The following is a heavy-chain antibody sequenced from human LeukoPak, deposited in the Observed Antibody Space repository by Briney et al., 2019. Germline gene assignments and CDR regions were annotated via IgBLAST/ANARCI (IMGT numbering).Heavy chain of an antibody. CDR3: ARGESGGYVYYFDY. D-gene: IGHD5-12*01. V-gene: IGHV3-66*01. CDR1: GFTVGRNY. CDR2: IYSGGLT. Sequence: GGSLRLSCAASGFTVGRNYMAWVRQAPGQGLEWVSIIYSGGLTYHADSVKGRFTISRDNSQNTVYLQMNSLRAEDTAVYYCARGESGGYVYYFDYWGQGTLVTVSS. J-gene: IGHJ4*02.